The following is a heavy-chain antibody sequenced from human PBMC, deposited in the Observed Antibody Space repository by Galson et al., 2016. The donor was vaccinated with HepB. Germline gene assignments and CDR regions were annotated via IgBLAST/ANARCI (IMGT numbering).Heavy chain of an antibody. J-gene: IGHJ6*04. CDR3: ARDTPPTEAGENHYGVDV. V-gene: IGHV4-31*03. D-gene: IGHD6-19*01. Sequence: TLSLTCTFSGAPMTSGGFFWTWIRQLPGKGLEWIGEIHHGGTTYYNPSLKGRVSMSLDMSQNQFYLTLTSVTAADTALYYCARDTPPTEAGENHYGVDVWGKGTMVTVSS. CDR1: GAPMTSGGFF. CDR2: IHHGGTT.